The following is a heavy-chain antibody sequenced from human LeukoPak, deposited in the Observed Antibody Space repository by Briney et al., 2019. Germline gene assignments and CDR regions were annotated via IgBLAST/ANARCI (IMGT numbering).Heavy chain of an antibody. D-gene: IGHD6-19*01. CDR2: INHSGST. Sequence: SETLSLTCAVYGGSFGGYYWSWIRQPPGKGLEWIGEINHSGSTNYNPSLKSRVTISVDTSKNQFSLKLSSVTAADTAVYYCARINIAVAGDYWGQGTLVTVSS. J-gene: IGHJ4*02. CDR1: GGSFGGYY. CDR3: ARINIAVAGDY. V-gene: IGHV4-34*01.